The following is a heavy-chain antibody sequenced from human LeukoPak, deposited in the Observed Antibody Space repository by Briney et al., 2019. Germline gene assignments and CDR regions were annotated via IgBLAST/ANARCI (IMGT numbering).Heavy chain of an antibody. CDR3: ATMTTVVILLFY. Sequence: GGSLRLSCAASGFTFSDYYMSWIRQAPGKGLEWVSAISGSGGSTYYADSVKGRFTISRDNSKNTLYLQMNSLRAEDTAVYYCATMTTVVILLFYWGQGTLVTVSS. CDR2: ISGSGGST. D-gene: IGHD4-23*01. V-gene: IGHV3-23*01. CDR1: GFTFSDYY. J-gene: IGHJ4*02.